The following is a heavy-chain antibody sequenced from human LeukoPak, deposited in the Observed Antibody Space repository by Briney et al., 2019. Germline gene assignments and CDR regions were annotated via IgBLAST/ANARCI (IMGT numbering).Heavy chain of an antibody. Sequence: WVRQXXGXXXEWVSAISGSGGSTYYADSVKGRFTISRDNSKNTLYLQMNSLRAEDTAVYYCAKLLLWFGESISHFDYWGQGTLVTVSS. J-gene: IGHJ4*02. CDR2: ISGSGGST. V-gene: IGHV3-23*01. D-gene: IGHD3-10*01. CDR3: AKLLLWFGESISHFDY.